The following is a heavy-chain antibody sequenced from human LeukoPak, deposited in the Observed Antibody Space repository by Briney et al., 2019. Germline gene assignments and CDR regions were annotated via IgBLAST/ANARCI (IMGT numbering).Heavy chain of an antibody. D-gene: IGHD5-18*01. CDR1: GFTFSSYA. CDR3: ARGNRDEGYKYYFDY. J-gene: IGHJ4*02. CDR2: IYSGGST. Sequence: GGSLRLSCAASGFTFSSYAMSWVRQAPGKGLEWVSVIYSGGSTYYADSVKGRFTISRDNSKNTLYLQMNSLRAEDTAVYYCARGNRDEGYKYYFDYWGQGTLVTVSS. V-gene: IGHV3-53*01.